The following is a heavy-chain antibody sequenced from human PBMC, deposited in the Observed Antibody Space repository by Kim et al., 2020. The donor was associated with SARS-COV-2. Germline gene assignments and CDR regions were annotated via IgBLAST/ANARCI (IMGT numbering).Heavy chain of an antibody. V-gene: IGHV3-23*01. CDR1: GFTFSSYA. D-gene: IGHD1-1*01. CDR3: ATGLNWNDVEGPDDPLDY. J-gene: IGHJ4*02. CDR2: ISGSGGST. Sequence: GGSLRLSCAASGFTFSSYAMSWVRQAPGKGLEWVSAISGSGGSTYYADSVKGRFTISRDNSKNTLYLQMNSLRAEDTAVYYCATGLNWNDVEGPDDPLDYWGQGTLVTVSS.